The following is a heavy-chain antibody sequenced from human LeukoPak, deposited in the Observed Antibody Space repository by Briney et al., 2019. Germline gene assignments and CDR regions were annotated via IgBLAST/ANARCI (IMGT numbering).Heavy chain of an antibody. CDR2: IYYSGST. Sequence: SETLSLTCTVSGGSISSYYWSWIRQPPGKGLEWIGYIYYSGSTNYNPSLKSRVTISVDTSRNQFSLKLSSVTAADTAVYYCARVIDGDYVVDYWGQGTLVTVSS. J-gene: IGHJ4*02. V-gene: IGHV4-59*12. D-gene: IGHD4-17*01. CDR3: ARVIDGDYVVDY. CDR1: GGSISSYY.